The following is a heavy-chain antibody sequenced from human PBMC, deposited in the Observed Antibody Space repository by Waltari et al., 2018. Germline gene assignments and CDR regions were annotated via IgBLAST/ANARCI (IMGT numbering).Heavy chain of an antibody. J-gene: IGHJ4*02. CDR1: GFNVSSNY. CDR2: IYSGGST. V-gene: IGHV3-53*01. D-gene: IGHD4-17*01. CDR3: ARDPTTVTTNDY. Sequence: EVQPVESGGGLIQPGGSLRLSCEASGFNVSSNYMTWVRQAPGKGLEWVSVIYSGGSTYYADSVKGRFTISRDNSKNTLYLQMNSLRAEDTAVYYCARDPTTVTTNDYWGQGTLVTVSS.